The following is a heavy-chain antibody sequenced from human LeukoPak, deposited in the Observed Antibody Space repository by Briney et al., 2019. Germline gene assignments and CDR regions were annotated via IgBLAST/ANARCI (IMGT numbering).Heavy chain of an antibody. Sequence: SETLSLTCTVSGASISSSTYYWGWIRPPPGKGLEWIGNIYYSGSTYYNPSLKSRVTITVDTSKNQFSLKLNSVTAADTALYYCARRGAGSCSGGSCNVYFDYWGQGTLLTVSS. CDR3: ARRGAGSCSGGSCNVYFDY. CDR2: IYYSGST. J-gene: IGHJ4*02. V-gene: IGHV4-39*01. D-gene: IGHD2-15*01. CDR1: GASISSSTYY.